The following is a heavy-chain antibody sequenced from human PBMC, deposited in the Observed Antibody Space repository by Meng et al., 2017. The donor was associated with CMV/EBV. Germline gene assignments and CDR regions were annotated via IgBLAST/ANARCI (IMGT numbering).Heavy chain of an antibody. CDR1: SYNFYSYG. CDR3: VSSSWDTN. J-gene: IGHJ4*02. V-gene: IGHV5-10-1*01. CDR2: IDPSDSYT. D-gene: IGHD6-13*01. Sequence: QLVQSGGEVKNPGASVKVSCKASSYNFYSYGFSWVRQMPGKGLEWMGRIDPSDSYTNYSPSFQGHVTISADKSISTAYLQWSSLKASDTAMYYCVSSSWDTNWGQGTLVTVSS.